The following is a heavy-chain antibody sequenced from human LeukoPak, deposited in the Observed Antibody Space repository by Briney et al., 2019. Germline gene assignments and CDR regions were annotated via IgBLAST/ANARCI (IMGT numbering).Heavy chain of an antibody. CDR1: GFTFSSYT. CDR3: AKDGGLWVSAHWGDS. Sequence: GGSLRLSCTASGFTFSSYTITWVRQAPGEGLKWVSTITTGDGNTYYADSVKGRFTVSRDGSKNTLYLQMNSLRAEDTAVYYCAKDGGLWVSAHWGDSWGRGTLVTVSS. CDR2: ITTGDGNT. D-gene: IGHD7-27*01. V-gene: IGHV3-23*01. J-gene: IGHJ4*02.